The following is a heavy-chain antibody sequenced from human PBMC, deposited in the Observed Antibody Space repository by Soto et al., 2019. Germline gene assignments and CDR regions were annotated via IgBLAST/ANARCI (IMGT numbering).Heavy chain of an antibody. CDR3: AKSYYYDSRGYYLQVTFFDY. CDR1: GFTFSSYG. Sequence: GGSLRLSCAASGFTFSSYGMHWVRQAPGKGLEWVAVISYDGSNKYYADSVKGRFTISRDNSKNTLYLQMNSLRAEDTAVYYFAKSYYYDSRGYYLQVTFFDYWGQGTLVTVSS. J-gene: IGHJ4*02. D-gene: IGHD3-22*01. CDR2: ISYDGSNK. V-gene: IGHV3-30*18.